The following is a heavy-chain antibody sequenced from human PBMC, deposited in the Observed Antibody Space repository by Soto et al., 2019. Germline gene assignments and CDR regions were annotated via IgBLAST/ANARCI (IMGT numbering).Heavy chain of an antibody. CDR1: GGSINSYW. Sequence: PSETLSLTCRVSGGSINSYWWSWIRQPAGKGLEWIGRVYSSGTTDYNPSLNSRATMSVETSKNQFSLKLTSVTAADTAVYYCARDIGSYAYAEGYWGQGIQVTGSS. D-gene: IGHD2-2*01. CDR2: VYSSGTT. J-gene: IGHJ4*02. V-gene: IGHV4-4*07. CDR3: ARDIGSYAYAEGY.